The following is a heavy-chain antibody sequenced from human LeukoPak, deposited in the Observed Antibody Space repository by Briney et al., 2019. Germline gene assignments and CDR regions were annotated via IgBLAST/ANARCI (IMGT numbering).Heavy chain of an antibody. CDR3: ASDSSGYN. V-gene: IGHV1-69*04. CDR1: GYTFTGYY. D-gene: IGHD3-22*01. J-gene: IGHJ4*02. Sequence: SVKVSCKASGYTFTGYYMHWVRQAPGQGLEWMGRIIPILGIANYAQKFQGRVTITADKSTSTAYMELSSLRSEDTAVYYCASDSSGYNWGQGTLVTVSS. CDR2: IIPILGIA.